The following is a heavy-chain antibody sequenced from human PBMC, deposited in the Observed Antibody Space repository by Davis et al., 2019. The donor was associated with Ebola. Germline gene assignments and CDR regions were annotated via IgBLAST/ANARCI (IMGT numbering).Heavy chain of an antibody. D-gene: IGHD2-2*01. Sequence: ASVQVSCKASGYTFTTYGITWVRHAPGQGLEWMGWINTNTGNPTYAQGSTGRFVFSLDTSVSTAYLQITSLKAEDTAVYYCARSSYTWYFSGMDVWGKGTTVTVSS. CDR3: ARSSYTWYFSGMDV. V-gene: IGHV7-4-1*02. CDR1: GYTFTTYG. J-gene: IGHJ6*04. CDR2: INTNTGNP.